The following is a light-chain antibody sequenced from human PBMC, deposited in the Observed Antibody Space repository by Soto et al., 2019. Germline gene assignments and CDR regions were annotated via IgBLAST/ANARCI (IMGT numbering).Light chain of an antibody. CDR1: QTVRNNY. Sequence: EIVLTQSPGTLSLSPGERATLSCRASQTVRNNYLAWYQQKPGQAPRLLIYDASNRATGIPARFGGSGSGTDFTLTISSLEPEDFAIYYCQQRSNWPLAFGGGTKVDIK. CDR3: QQRSNWPLA. J-gene: IGKJ4*01. CDR2: DAS. V-gene: IGKV3-11*01.